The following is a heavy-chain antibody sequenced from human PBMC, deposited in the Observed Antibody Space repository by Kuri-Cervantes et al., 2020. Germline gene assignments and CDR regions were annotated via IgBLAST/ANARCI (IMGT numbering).Heavy chain of an antibody. V-gene: IGHV3-74*01. D-gene: IGHD3-10*01. J-gene: IGHJ4*02. Sequence: GESLKISCAASGITFTDYWMHWVRQAPGKGLVWVSRINSDGSTTSYADSVKGRFTISRDHAKNTLYLQMNALRVEDTAVYFCARDLVRGYLVGWGQGTLVTVSS. CDR1: GITFTDYW. CDR2: INSDGSTT. CDR3: ARDLVRGYLVG.